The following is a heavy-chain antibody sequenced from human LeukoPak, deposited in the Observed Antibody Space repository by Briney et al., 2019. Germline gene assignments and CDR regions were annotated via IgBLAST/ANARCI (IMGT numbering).Heavy chain of an antibody. CDR2: INPNSGGT. J-gene: IGHJ5*02. Sequence: WASVKVSCKASGYTFTSYDINWVRQAPGQGLEWMGWINPNSGGTNYAQKFQGRVTMTRDTSISTAYMELSRLRSDDTAVYYCASLRGVSSSWYDFRFDPWGQGTLVTVSS. D-gene: IGHD6-13*01. V-gene: IGHV1-2*02. CDR3: ASLRGVSSSWYDFRFDP. CDR1: GYTFTSYD.